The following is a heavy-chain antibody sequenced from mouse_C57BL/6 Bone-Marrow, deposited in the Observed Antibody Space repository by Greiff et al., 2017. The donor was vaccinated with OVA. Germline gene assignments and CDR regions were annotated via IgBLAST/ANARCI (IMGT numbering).Heavy chain of an antibody. D-gene: IGHD2-5*01. CDR3: ARRGSNYV. J-gene: IGHJ1*03. CDR2: IYPGDGDT. V-gene: IGHV1-82*01. CDR1: GYAFSSSW. Sequence: VQLQQSGPELVKPGASVKISCKASGYAFSSSWMNWVKQRPGKGLEWIGRIYPGDGDTNYNGKFKGKATLTADKSSSTAYMQLSSLTSEDSAVYFCARRGSNYVWGTGTTVTVSS.